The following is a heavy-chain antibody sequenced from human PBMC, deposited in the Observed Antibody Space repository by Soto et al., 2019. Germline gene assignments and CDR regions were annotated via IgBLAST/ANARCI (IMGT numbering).Heavy chain of an antibody. D-gene: IGHD5-12*01. CDR2: IYYSGST. Sequence: PSETLSLTCTVSGGSISSGGYYWSWIRQHPGKGLEWFGYIYYSGSTYYNPSLKSRVTISVDTSKNQFSLKLSSVTAADTAVYYCARDRAHSGYDFTYYYYYGMDVWGQGTTVTVSS. V-gene: IGHV4-31*03. CDR3: ARDRAHSGYDFTYYYYYGMDV. CDR1: GGSISSGGYY. J-gene: IGHJ6*02.